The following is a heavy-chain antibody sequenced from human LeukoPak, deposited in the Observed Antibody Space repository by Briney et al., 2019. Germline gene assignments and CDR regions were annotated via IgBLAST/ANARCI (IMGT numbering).Heavy chain of an antibody. J-gene: IGHJ3*02. D-gene: IGHD2-2*01. CDR3: ARDNVMRYCSSTSCYLLDAFDI. CDR2: ISSSSSTI. Sequence: GGSLRLSCAASGFTFSSYSMNWVRQAPGKGLEWVSYISSSSSTIYYADSVKGRFTISRDNAKNSLYLQMNSLRAEDTAVYYCARDNVMRYCSSTSCYLLDAFDIWGQGTMVTVSS. V-gene: IGHV3-48*01. CDR1: GFTFSSYS.